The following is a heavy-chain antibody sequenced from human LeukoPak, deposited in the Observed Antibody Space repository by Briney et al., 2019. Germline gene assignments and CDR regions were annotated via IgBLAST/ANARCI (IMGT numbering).Heavy chain of an antibody. V-gene: IGHV4-59*01. Sequence: NPSETLSLTCTVSGGSISSYYWSWIRQPPGKGLEWIGYIYYSGSTNYNPSLKSRVTISVDTSKNQFSLKLSSVTAADTAVYYCARWARITMIVVGGNDAFDIWGQGTMVTVSS. CDR3: ARWARITMIVVGGNDAFDI. J-gene: IGHJ3*02. CDR2: IYYSGST. D-gene: IGHD3-22*01. CDR1: GGSISSYY.